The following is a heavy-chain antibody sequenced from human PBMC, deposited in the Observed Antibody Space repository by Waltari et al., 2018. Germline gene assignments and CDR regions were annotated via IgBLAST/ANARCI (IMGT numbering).Heavy chain of an antibody. CDR3: AKDVSGGRYFDY. J-gene: IGHJ4*02. CDR1: GFTFSSDA. Sequence: EVQLLEPGGGLVQPGGSLIHSWSASGFTFSSDAMCWVRQAPGKGLAWVSAISGSGGSTSYADSVKGRFTISRDNSKNTLYLQMNSLRAEDTAVYYCAKDVSGGRYFDYWGQGTLVTVSS. CDR2: ISGSGGST. V-gene: IGHV3-23*01. D-gene: IGHD2-15*01.